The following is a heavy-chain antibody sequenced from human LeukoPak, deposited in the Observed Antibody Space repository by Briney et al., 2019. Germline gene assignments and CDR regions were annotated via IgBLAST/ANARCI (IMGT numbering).Heavy chain of an antibody. CDR3: ARLRDGRWLLEY. J-gene: IGHJ4*02. Sequence: PGGSLRLSCAASGFTFSSYAMHWVRQAPGKGLEWVAVISYDGSNKYYADSVKGRFTISRDNSKNTLYLQMNSLRAEDTAVYYCARLRDGRWLLEYWGQGTLVTVSS. V-gene: IGHV3-30*04. CDR2: ISYDGSNK. CDR1: GFTFSSYA. D-gene: IGHD5-24*01.